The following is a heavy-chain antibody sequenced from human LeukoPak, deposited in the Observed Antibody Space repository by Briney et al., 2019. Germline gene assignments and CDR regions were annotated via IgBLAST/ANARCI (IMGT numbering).Heavy chain of an antibody. CDR2: IGTAGDT. J-gene: IGHJ4*02. Sequence: GGSLRLSCAASGFTFSSYDMHWVRQATGKGLEWVSAIGTAGDTYYPGSVKGRFTISRENAKNSLYLQMNSLRAGDTAVYYCARASDSSGYYPFDYWGQGTLDTVSS. CDR1: GFTFSSYD. V-gene: IGHV3-13*01. CDR3: ARASDSSGYYPFDY. D-gene: IGHD3-22*01.